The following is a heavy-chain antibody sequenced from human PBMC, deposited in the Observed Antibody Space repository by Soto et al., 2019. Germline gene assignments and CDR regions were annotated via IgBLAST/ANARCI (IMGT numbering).Heavy chain of an antibody. CDR3: SRDGGYSGRDDAFDI. CDR2: FMPIVGTA. D-gene: IGHD1-26*01. Sequence: QVQLVQSGAEVKKPGSSVKVSCKASGGTFSSYAISWVRQAPGQGLEWMGGFMPIVGTATFAKEFQGRVTITADESTSKAYMGLSSLRSYDKAVYYCSRDGGYSGRDDAFDIWGQGTMVTVSS. V-gene: IGHV1-69*01. J-gene: IGHJ3*02. CDR1: GGTFSSYA.